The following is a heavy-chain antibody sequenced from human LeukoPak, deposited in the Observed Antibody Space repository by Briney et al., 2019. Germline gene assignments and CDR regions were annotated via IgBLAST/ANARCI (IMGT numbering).Heavy chain of an antibody. CDR3: ATHKHGSGSYYNVPSDY. J-gene: IGHJ4*02. D-gene: IGHD3-10*01. V-gene: IGHV3-15*01. CDR1: GFTFNNAW. CDR2: IKRKTDGGTT. Sequence: GGSLRLSCAASGFTFNNAWMSWVRQAPGKGLEWVGRIKRKTDGGTTEYAAPVKGRFTISRDDSKNTLYLQMNSLRAEDTAVYYCATHKHGSGSYYNVPSDYWGQGTLVTVSS.